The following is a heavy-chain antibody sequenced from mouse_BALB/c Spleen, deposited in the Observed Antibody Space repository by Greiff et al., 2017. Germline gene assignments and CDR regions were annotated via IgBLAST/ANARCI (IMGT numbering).Heavy chain of an antibody. CDR3: ARRPTVVARYFDV. V-gene: IGHV1-9*01. CDR2: ILPGSGST. J-gene: IGHJ1*01. CDR1: GYTFSSYW. Sequence: QVQLQQSGAELMKPGASVKISCKATGYTFSSYWIEWVKQRPGHGLEWIGEILPGSGSTNYNEKFKGKATFTADTSSNTAYMQLSSLTSEDSAVYYCARRPTVVARYFDVWGAGTTVTVSS. D-gene: IGHD1-1*01.